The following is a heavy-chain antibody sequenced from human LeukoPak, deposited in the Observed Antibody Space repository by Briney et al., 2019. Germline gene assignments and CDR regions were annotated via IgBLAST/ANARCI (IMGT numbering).Heavy chain of an antibody. CDR2: ISGSGGST. CDR1: GFTFSTYA. CDR3: ARDLGEYGDQINGFYGMDV. V-gene: IGHV3-23*01. D-gene: IGHD4-17*01. Sequence: PGGSLRLSCAASGFTFSTYAMSWVRQAPGKGLEWASAISGSGGSTYYADSVKGRFTVSRDNSKNTLYLQMNSLRAEDTAVYYCARDLGEYGDQINGFYGMDVWGQGTTVTVSS. J-gene: IGHJ6*02.